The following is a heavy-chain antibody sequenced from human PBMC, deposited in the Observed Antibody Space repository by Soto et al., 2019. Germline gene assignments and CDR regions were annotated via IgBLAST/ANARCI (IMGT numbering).Heavy chain of an antibody. CDR2: IDPSDSYT. CDR1: GYSFTSYW. Sequence: RGESLKISCKGSGYSFTSYWISWVRQMPGKGLEWMGRIDPSDSYTNYSPSFQGHVTISADKSISTAYLQWSSLKASDTAMYYCARHPDIVVVPAAKSGAFDIWGQGTMVTVSS. V-gene: IGHV5-10-1*01. CDR3: ARHPDIVVVPAAKSGAFDI. D-gene: IGHD2-2*01. J-gene: IGHJ3*02.